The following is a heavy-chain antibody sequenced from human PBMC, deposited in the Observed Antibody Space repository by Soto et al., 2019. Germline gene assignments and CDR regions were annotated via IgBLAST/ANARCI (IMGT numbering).Heavy chain of an antibody. CDR2: FIGSDGRA. Sequence: PGGSLRLSCVASVSTLDNSAMRWVRQAPGKGLEWVASFIGSDGRAYYGDSVKARFTISRDNSKSTLYLQMTTLRTEDTAVYYGAKGGTKGAGLGMDVWAQGTTVTVSS. D-gene: IGHD3-16*01. V-gene: IGHV3-23*01. CDR1: VSTLDNSA. CDR3: AKGGTKGAGLGMDV. J-gene: IGHJ6*01.